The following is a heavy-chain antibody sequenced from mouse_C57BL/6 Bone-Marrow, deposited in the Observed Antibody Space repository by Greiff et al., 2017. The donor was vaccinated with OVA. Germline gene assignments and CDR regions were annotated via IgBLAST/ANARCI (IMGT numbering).Heavy chain of an antibody. V-gene: IGHV1-52*01. D-gene: IGHD1-1*01. CDR3: AREGDYYGSSTEGYFDV. Sequence: QVQLKQPGAELVRPGSSVKLSCKASGYTFTSYWMHWVKQRPIQGLEWIGNIDPSDSETHYNQKFKDKATLTVDKSSSTAYMQLSSLTSEDSAVYYCAREGDYYGSSTEGYFDVWGTGTTVTVSS. CDR1: GYTFTSYW. J-gene: IGHJ1*03. CDR2: IDPSDSET.